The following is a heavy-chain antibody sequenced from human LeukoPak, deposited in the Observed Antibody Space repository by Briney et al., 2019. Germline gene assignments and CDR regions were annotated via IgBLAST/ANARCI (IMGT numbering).Heavy chain of an antibody. J-gene: IGHJ4*02. CDR1: GFTFSSYG. D-gene: IGHD3-10*01. Sequence: GGSLRLSCAASGFTFSSYGMHWVRQAPGKGLEWVAVISYDGSNKYYADSVKGRFTISRDNSKNSLYLQMNSLRAEDTAVYYCARVLRYYGSGSSESLDYWGQGTLVTVSS. CDR3: ARVLRYYGSGSSESLDY. V-gene: IGHV3-30*03. CDR2: ISYDGSNK.